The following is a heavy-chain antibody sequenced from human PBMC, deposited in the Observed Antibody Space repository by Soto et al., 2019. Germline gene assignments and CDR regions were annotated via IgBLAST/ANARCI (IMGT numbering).Heavy chain of an antibody. CDR3: ARTAGSGSPYYYYGMDV. J-gene: IGHJ6*02. D-gene: IGHD3-10*01. CDR1: GFSLSTSGMC. Sequence: SGPTLVNPTQTLTLTCTFSGFSLSTSGMCVSWIRQPPGKALEWLARIDWDDDKYYSTSLKTRLTISKDTSKNQVVLTMTNMDPVDTATYYCARTAGSGSPYYYYGMDVWGQGTTVTVSS. V-gene: IGHV2-70*11. CDR2: IDWDDDK.